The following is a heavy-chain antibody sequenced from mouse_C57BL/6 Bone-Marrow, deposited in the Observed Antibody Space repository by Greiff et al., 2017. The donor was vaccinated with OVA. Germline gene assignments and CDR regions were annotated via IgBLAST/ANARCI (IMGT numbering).Heavy chain of an antibody. D-gene: IGHD2-4*01. CDR3: TTKLYYDYEVWLAY. J-gene: IGHJ3*01. CDR1: GFNIKDYY. CDR2: IDPEDGDT. Sequence: EVQLQQSGAELVRPGASVKLSCTASGFNIKDYYMHWVKQRPEQGLEWIGRIDPEDGDTEYAPTFQGQATMPADTSSNTAYLQLSSLTSEDTAVYYGTTKLYYDYEVWLAYWGQGTLVTVSA. V-gene: IGHV14-1*01.